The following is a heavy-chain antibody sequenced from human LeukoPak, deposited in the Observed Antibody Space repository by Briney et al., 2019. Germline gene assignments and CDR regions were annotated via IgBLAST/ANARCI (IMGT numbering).Heavy chain of an antibody. V-gene: IGHV1-2*06. D-gene: IGHD3-10*01. J-gene: IGHJ4*02. CDR2: INPNSGGT. CDR1: GYTFTGYY. CDR3: ARARGGVRGVLAFDY. Sequence: ASVKVSCKASGYTFTGYYMHWVRQAPGQGLEWMGRINPNSGGTNYAQKFQGRVTMTRDTSISTAYMELSRLRSDDTAVYYCARARGGVRGVLAFDYGGQGTLVTVSS.